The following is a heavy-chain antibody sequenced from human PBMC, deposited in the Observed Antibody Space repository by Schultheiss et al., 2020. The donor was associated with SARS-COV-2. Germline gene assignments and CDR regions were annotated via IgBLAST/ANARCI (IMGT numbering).Heavy chain of an antibody. Sequence: GGSLRLSCVTSGFTFSSHAMSWVRQTPGKGLEWVSGISGSGGATYYADSVTGRVTISRDNSKNTLNLQMNSLRAEDTAVYYCAKATSVVVVPYFDYWGQGTLVTVSS. CDR3: AKATSVVVVPYFDY. D-gene: IGHD2-2*01. CDR1: GFTFSSHA. V-gene: IGHV3-23*01. CDR2: ISGSGGAT. J-gene: IGHJ4*02.